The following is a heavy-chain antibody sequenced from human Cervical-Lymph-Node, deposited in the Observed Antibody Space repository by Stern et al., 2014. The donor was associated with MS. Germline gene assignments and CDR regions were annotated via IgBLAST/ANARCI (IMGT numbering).Heavy chain of an antibody. D-gene: IGHD4-23*01. Sequence: EVHLVESGGGLVKPGGSLRLSCAASGFTFSSYSMNWVRQAPGKGLEWVASISSGGSYIYYADSLKGRFTISRNNAKNSLYLQMNSLRAEDTAVYDCARGRGGNYRYYFDYWGQGTLVTVSS. CDR2: ISSGGSYI. CDR3: ARGRGGNYRYYFDY. J-gene: IGHJ4*02. V-gene: IGHV3-21*01. CDR1: GFTFSSYS.